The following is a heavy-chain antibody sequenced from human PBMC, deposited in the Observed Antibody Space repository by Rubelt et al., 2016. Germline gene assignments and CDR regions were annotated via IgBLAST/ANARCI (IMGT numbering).Heavy chain of an antibody. D-gene: IGHD3-10*01. CDR2: MNLNSGNT. Sequence: DINWVRQATVQGLEWVGWMNLNSGNTGYAQKFQVRVTMTRNTSISTAYMELRSLRSEDTAVYYCARWQRLGRTFDIWGQGTMVTVSS. CDR3: ARWQRLGRTFDI. V-gene: IGHV1-8*01. CDR1: D. J-gene: IGHJ3*02.